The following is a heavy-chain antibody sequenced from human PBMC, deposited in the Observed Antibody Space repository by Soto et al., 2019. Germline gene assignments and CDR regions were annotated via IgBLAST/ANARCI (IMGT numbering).Heavy chain of an antibody. CDR1: GFTFSSYS. CDR3: ARVLDPLNVALDY. D-gene: IGHD1-1*01. V-gene: IGHV3-21*01. J-gene: IGHJ4*02. Sequence: GGSLRLSCAASGFTFSSYSMNWVRQAPGKGLEWVSSISSSSSYIYYAASVKGRFTISRDNAKNSLYLQMNSLRAEDTAVYYCARVLDPLNVALDYWGQGTLVTVSS. CDR2: ISSSSSYI.